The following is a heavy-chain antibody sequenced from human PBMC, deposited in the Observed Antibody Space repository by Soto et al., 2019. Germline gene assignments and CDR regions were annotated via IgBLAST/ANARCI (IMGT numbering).Heavy chain of an antibody. D-gene: IGHD3-3*01. CDR2: ISGSGGRT. Sequence: VGSLRLCCAASGFTFSSYAIIWVRHAPGKGLEWVSGISGSGGRTYYADSVKGRFTISRDNSKHTLYLQMNSLRAEDTAVYYCAKADDFWSGYHIYYYYGMDVWGQGTTVTVSS. J-gene: IGHJ6*02. CDR3: AKADDFWSGYHIYYYYGMDV. CDR1: GFTFSSYA. V-gene: IGHV3-23*01.